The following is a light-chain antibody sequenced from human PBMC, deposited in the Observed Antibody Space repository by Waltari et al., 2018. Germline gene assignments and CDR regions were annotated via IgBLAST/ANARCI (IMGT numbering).Light chain of an antibody. CDR1: QSISNW. V-gene: IGKV1-5*03. CDR3: QQYNSYSLLS. CDR2: KAS. Sequence: DIQLTQSPSTLSPSVGDRFTITCRASQSISNWLAWYQQKPGKAPKLLIYKASTLESGVPSRFSGSGSGTEFTLTISSLQPDDFATYYCQQYNSYSLLSFGGGTKVEIK. J-gene: IGKJ4*01.